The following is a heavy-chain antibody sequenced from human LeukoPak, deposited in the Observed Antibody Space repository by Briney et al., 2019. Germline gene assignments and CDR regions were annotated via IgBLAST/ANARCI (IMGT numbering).Heavy chain of an antibody. D-gene: IGHD2-2*01. CDR2: SNLDHEET. CDR3: ATEGRKQLLQGDAFDV. Sequence: ASVKVSCKVSGYTLAELSIHWVRQAPGKGLEWMGGSNLDHEETVCAPNFQGTVTMTEETSTGTAYMEDSTLRSDDTAVCYSATEGRKQLLQGDAFDVWGQGTMISVSS. J-gene: IGHJ3*01. CDR1: GYTLAELS. V-gene: IGHV1-24*01.